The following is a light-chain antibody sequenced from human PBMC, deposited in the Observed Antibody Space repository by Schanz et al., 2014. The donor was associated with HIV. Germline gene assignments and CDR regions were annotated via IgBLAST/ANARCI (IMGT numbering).Light chain of an antibody. V-gene: IGKV3-20*01. CDR3: QQYGSSPRT. J-gene: IGKJ1*01. CDR2: GAS. CDR1: ESVNSNF. Sequence: EIVLTQSPGTLSLSPGERVTLSCWASESVNSNFLAWFQQKPAQAPRLLIYGASSRATGIPDRFSGSGSGTDFTLTISRLEPEDFAVYYCQQYGSSPRTFGQGTRVEI.